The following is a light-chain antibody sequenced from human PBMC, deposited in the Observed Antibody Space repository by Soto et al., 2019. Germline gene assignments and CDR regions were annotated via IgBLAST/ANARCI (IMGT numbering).Light chain of an antibody. V-gene: IGLV1-40*01. CDR1: SSNIGAGFD. J-gene: IGLJ3*02. CDR3: QSYDSSLSGWV. CDR2: GNN. Sequence: QSVLTQPPSVSGAPGQRVTISCTGTSSNIGAGFDVHWYQQLPGTAPKLLIYGNNNRPSGVPDRFSGSKSGTSASLAITGLQAEDEDDDYCQSYDSSLSGWVFGGGTKVTVL.